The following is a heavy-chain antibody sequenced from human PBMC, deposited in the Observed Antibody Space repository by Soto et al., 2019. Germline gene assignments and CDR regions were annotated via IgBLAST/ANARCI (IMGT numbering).Heavy chain of an antibody. J-gene: IGHJ4*02. CDR1: GGTFSSYA. D-gene: IGHD2-15*01. CDR2: IIPIFGTA. V-gene: IGHV1-69*12. Sequence: QVQLVQSGAEVKKPGSSVKVSCKASGGTFSSYAISWVRQAPGQGLEWMGGIIPIFGTANYAQQFQGRVTNNADESTSKAYMELSSLRSEDTAVYYCARESRYCSGGSCYFLPGIDYWGQGNLVTVSS. CDR3: ARESRYCSGGSCYFLPGIDY.